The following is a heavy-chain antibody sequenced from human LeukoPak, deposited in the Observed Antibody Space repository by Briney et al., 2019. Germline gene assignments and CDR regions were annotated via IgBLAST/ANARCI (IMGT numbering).Heavy chain of an antibody. Sequence: SETLSLTCAVSGGSISSGGYSWSWIRQPPGKGLEWIGYIYHSGSTYYNPSLKSRVTISVDRSKNQFSLKLSSVTAADTAVYYCARDGPGFDYWGQGTLVTVSS. CDR1: GGSISSGGYS. J-gene: IGHJ4*02. CDR2: IYHSGST. V-gene: IGHV4-30-2*01. CDR3: ARDGPGFDY.